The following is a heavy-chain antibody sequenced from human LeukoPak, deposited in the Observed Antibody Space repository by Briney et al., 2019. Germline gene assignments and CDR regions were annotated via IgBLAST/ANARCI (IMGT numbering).Heavy chain of an antibody. CDR1: GFTFSSYA. V-gene: IGHV3-48*01. J-gene: IGHJ3*02. Sequence: PGGSLRLSCAASGFTFSSYAMSWVRQAPGKGLEWVSYISSSSSTIYYADSVKGRFTISRDNSKNTLYLQMNSLRAEDTAVYYCATYYYDSSGYYPDAFDIWGQGTMVTVSS. CDR2: ISSSSSTI. D-gene: IGHD3-22*01. CDR3: ATYYYDSSGYYPDAFDI.